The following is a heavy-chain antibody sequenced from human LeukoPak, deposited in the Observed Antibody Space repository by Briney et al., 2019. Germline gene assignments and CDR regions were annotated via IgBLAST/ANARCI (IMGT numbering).Heavy chain of an antibody. J-gene: IGHJ4*02. CDR3: AKDEQYSSGWYWNYFDY. CDR2: ISGSGIST. V-gene: IGHV3-23*01. Sequence: GGSLRRSCAASGFTFSNYAMSWVRQAPGKGLEWVSSISGSGISTYYSDSVKGRFTISRDNSKNTLYLQMNSLRAEDTAVYYCAKDEQYSSGWYWNYFDYWGQGTLVTVSS. CDR1: GFTFSNYA. D-gene: IGHD6-19*01.